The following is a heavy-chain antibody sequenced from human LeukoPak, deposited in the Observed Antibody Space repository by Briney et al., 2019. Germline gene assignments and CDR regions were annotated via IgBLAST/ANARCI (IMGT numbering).Heavy chain of an antibody. CDR3: ARDNWNYGSSMDV. D-gene: IGHD1-7*01. J-gene: IGHJ6*02. CDR2: IYYSGST. CDR1: GGSISSYY. Sequence: SETLSLTCSVSGGSISSYYWSWIRQPPGKGLEWVGYIYYSGSTNYNPSLKSRVTISVDTSKNQFSLKLSSVTAADTAVYYCARDNWNYGSSMDVWGQGTTVTVSS. V-gene: IGHV4-59*01.